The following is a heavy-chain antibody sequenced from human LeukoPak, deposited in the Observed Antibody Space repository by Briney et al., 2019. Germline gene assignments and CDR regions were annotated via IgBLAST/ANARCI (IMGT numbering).Heavy chain of an antibody. J-gene: IGHJ4*02. CDR2: ISAYNGNT. V-gene: IGHV1-18*01. CDR3: ARLRRLSSWYKVDY. D-gene: IGHD6-13*01. Sequence: ASVKVSCKASGYTFTSYGISWVRQAPGQGLEWMGWISAYNGNTNYAQKLQDRVTMTTDTSTSTAYMELRSLRSDDTAVYYCARLRRLSSWYKVDYWGQGTLVTVSS. CDR1: GYTFTSYG.